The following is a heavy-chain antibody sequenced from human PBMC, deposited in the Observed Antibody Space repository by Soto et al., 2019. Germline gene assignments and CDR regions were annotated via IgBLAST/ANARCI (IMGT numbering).Heavy chain of an antibody. Sequence: SETLSLTCVVSGGSVTSCHWSWIRKLPGKGLEWIAYTAYTGNTNYYHSLNSRVTISIDTTKNQLSLTLTSMTAADTAAYYCASGMHGCSPRYFDPFGQVTLVTVSS. CDR2: TAYTGNT. V-gene: IGHV4-59*02. CDR1: GGSVTSCH. J-gene: IGHJ5*02. CDR3: ASGMHGCSPRYFDP. D-gene: IGHD2-15*01.